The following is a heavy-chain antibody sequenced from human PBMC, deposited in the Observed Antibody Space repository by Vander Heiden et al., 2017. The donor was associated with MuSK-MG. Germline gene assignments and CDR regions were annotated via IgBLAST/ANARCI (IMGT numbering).Heavy chain of an antibody. CDR2: IYYSGST. Sequence: QVQPQESGPRLLKPSETLSLTCTVSGASVSSGSYYWSWIRQRPGKGLEWIGYIYYSGSTIYNPSFKSRVTISEDTSKNQFSLKLTSVTAADTAIYYCARGPQFFVNYYYGMDVWGQGTTVTVSS. V-gene: IGHV4-61*01. J-gene: IGHJ6*02. D-gene: IGHD2-15*01. CDR1: GASVSSGSYY. CDR3: ARGPQFFVNYYYGMDV.